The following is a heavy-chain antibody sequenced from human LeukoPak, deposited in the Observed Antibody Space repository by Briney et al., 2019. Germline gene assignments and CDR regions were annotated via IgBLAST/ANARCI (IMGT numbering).Heavy chain of an antibody. CDR1: GYSISSGYY. Sequence: SETLSLTCTVSGYSISSGYYWGWIRQPPGKGLEWIGSIYHSGSTYYNPSLKSRVTISVDTSKNQFSLKLSSVTAADTAVYYCARDPPPGEMATMGGYWGQGTLVTVSS. CDR2: IYHSGST. CDR3: ARDPPPGEMATMGGY. J-gene: IGHJ4*02. V-gene: IGHV4-38-2*02. D-gene: IGHD5-24*01.